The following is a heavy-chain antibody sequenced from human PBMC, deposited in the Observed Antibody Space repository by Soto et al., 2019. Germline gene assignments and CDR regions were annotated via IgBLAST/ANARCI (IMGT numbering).Heavy chain of an antibody. D-gene: IGHD3-16*01. Sequence: GGSLRLSCAASGFTFGSYAMHWVRQAPGKGLEWVAVISYDGSNKYYAGSVKGRFTISRDNSKNTLYLQMNSLRAEDTAVYYCARPGHDYVWGSHAFDIWGQGTMVTVSS. V-gene: IGHV3-30-3*01. J-gene: IGHJ3*02. CDR1: GFTFGSYA. CDR2: ISYDGSNK. CDR3: ARPGHDYVWGSHAFDI.